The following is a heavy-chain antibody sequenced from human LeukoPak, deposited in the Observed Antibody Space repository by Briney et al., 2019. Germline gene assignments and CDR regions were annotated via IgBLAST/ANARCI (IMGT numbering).Heavy chain of an antibody. CDR1: GGSISSYY. CDR3: ARLAGVYCSSTSCYGGGVDY. J-gene: IGHJ4*02. CDR2: IYTSGST. D-gene: IGHD2-2*01. V-gene: IGHV4-4*09. Sequence: SENLSLTCTVSGGSISSYYWSWIRQPPGKGLEWIGYIYTSGSTNYNPSLKSRVTISVDTSKNQFSLKLSSVTAADTAVYYCARLAGVYCSSTSCYGGGVDYWGQGTLVTVSS.